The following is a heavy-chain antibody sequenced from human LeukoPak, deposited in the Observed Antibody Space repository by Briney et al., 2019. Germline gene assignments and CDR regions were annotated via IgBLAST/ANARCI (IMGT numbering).Heavy chain of an antibody. V-gene: IGHV1-46*01. D-gene: IGHD5-18*01. CDR3: ASGGYSYGYQDY. J-gene: IGHJ4*02. CDR1: GYTFTSYY. Sequence: ASVKVSCKASGYTFTSYYLHWVRQAPGQGLEWMGIINPSGGSTSYAQKFQGRVTMTRDTSTSTVYMELSSLRSEDTAVYYCASGGYSYGYQDYWGQGTLVTVSS. CDR2: INPSGGST.